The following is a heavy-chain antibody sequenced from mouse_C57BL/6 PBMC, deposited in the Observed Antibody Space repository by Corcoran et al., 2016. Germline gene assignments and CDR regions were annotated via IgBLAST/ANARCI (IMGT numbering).Heavy chain of an antibody. Sequence: QVQLQQSGAELMKPGASVKLSCKATGYTFTGYWIEWVKQRPGHGLEWIGERLPGSGSTNYNEKLKGKATFTADTYSNTAYMQLSSLTTEDSAIYYCARSRGLLRDWYFDVWGTGTTVTVSS. CDR1: GYTFTGYW. J-gene: IGHJ1*03. V-gene: IGHV1-9*01. CDR3: ARSRGLLRDWYFDV. CDR2: RLPGSGST. D-gene: IGHD2-3*01.